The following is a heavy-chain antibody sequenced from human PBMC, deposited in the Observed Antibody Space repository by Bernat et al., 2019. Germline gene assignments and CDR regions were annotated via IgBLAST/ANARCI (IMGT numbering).Heavy chain of an antibody. CDR3: ARESPDTGYFDY. CDR1: GFTFSSYA. Sequence: QVQLVESGGGVVQPGRSLRLSCAASGFTFSSYAMHWVRQAPGKGLEWVAVISHDGSNKYYADSVKGRFTISRDNSKNTLYLQMNSLRAEDTAVYYCARESPDTGYFDYWGQGTLVTVSS. V-gene: IGHV3-30-3*01. J-gene: IGHJ4*02. CDR2: ISHDGSNK. D-gene: IGHD3-10*01.